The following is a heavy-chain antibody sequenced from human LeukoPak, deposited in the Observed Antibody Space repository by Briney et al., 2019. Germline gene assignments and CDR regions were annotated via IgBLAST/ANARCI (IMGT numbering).Heavy chain of an antibody. J-gene: IGHJ5*02. CDR3: ARVIYDYVWGSYRLGSFDP. CDR1: GVSFSGYY. Sequence: PSETLSLTCAVYGVSFSGYYWSWIRQPPGKGLEWIGEINHSGSTNYNPSLKSRVAISVDTSKNQFSLKLSSVTAADTAVYYCARVIYDYVWGSYRLGSFDPWGQGTLVTVSS. D-gene: IGHD3-16*02. V-gene: IGHV4-34*01. CDR2: INHSGST.